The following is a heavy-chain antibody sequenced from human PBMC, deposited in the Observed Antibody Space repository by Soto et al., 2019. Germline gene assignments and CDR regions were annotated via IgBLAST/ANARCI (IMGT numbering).Heavy chain of an antibody. CDR2: IYYSGST. V-gene: IGHV4-39*01. D-gene: IGHD3-22*01. CDR3: ARLVYDSSGYRPG. J-gene: IGHJ4*02. Sequence: QLQLQESGPXLVKPSETLSLTCTVSGGSISSSSYYWGWIRQPPGKGLEWIGSIYYSGSTYYNPSLKRRGTISVDTPKNQFSLKLSSVTAADTAVYYCARLVYDSSGYRPGWGQGTLVTVSS. CDR1: GGSISSSSYY.